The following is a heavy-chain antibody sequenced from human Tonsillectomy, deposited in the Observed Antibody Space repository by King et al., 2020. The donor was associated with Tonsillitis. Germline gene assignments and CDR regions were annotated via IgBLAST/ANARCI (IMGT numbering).Heavy chain of an antibody. CDR2: ISGSGAST. D-gene: IGHD3-10*01. V-gene: IGHV3-23*04. CDR1: RFTFSSFA. Sequence: VQLVESGGGLVEPGGSLRLSCAASRFTFSSFAMSWVRQAPGKGLEWVSAISGSGASTYYAYSVKGRFTISRDNSKNTVNLQMNSLRAEDTAVYYCASTYYYASGSYHGADFWGQGTLVTVSS. J-gene: IGHJ4*02. CDR3: ASTYYYASGSYHGADF.